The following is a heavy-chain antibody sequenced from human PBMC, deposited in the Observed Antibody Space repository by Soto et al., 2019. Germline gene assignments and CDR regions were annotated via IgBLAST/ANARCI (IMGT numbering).Heavy chain of an antibody. CDR2: INHSGST. V-gene: IGHV4-34*01. J-gene: IGHJ4*02. CDR3: ARCDGDYVDY. CDR1: GGSFSGYY. D-gene: IGHD4-17*01. Sequence: ETXXLXXAVYGGSFSGYYWSWIRQPPGKGLEWIGEINHSGSTNYNPSLKSRVTISVDTSKNQFSLKLSSVTAADTAVYYCARCDGDYVDYWGQGTLVTVSS.